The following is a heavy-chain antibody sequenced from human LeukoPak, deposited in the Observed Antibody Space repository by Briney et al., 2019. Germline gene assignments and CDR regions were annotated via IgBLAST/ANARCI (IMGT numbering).Heavy chain of an antibody. J-gene: IGHJ4*02. CDR1: GFTFSSYW. CDR3: ARDSLEEQLVPAINDK. Sequence: GGSLRLSCAGSGFTFSSYWVSWVRQAPGRGPEWVANVKQDGTEKNYVHSVKGRFTISRDNAKNSLSLQMNSLRAEDTAVYFCARDSLEEQLVPAINDKWGQGTLATVSS. CDR2: VKQDGTEK. V-gene: IGHV3-7*01. D-gene: IGHD6-13*01.